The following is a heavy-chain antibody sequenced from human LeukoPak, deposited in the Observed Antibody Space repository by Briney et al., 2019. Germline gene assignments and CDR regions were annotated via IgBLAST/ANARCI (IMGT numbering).Heavy chain of an antibody. CDR2: IIPIFGTA. CDR3: AKSFCSSTSCYGASYYYYYMDV. D-gene: IGHD2-2*01. J-gene: IGHJ6*03. Sequence: SVKVSCKASGGTFSSYAISWVRQAPGQGLEWMGRIIPIFGTANYAQKFPGRVTITADKSTSTAYMELSSLRSEDTAVYYCAKSFCSSTSCYGASYYYYYMDVWGKGTTVTVSS. CDR1: GGTFSSYA. V-gene: IGHV1-69*06.